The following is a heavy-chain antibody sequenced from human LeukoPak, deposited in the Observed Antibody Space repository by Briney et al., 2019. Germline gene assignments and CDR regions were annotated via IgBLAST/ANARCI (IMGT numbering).Heavy chain of an antibody. Sequence: GGSLRLSCAASGFTFSSYAMSWVRQAPGKGLEWVSAISGSGGSTYYADSVKGRFTISRDNANNSLYLQMNSLRVEDTAVYYCARGNSYGYWGQGTLVTVSS. D-gene: IGHD5-18*01. J-gene: IGHJ4*02. CDR3: ARGNSYGY. CDR1: GFTFSSYA. V-gene: IGHV3-23*01. CDR2: ISGSGGST.